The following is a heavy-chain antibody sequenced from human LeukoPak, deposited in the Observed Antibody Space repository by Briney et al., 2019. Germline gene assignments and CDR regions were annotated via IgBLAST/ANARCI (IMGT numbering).Heavy chain of an antibody. CDR3: ARLSDRDPQHWFDP. J-gene: IGHJ5*02. CDR2: VYYIGTT. V-gene: IGHV4-39*01. D-gene: IGHD3-10*01. Sequence: PSDILSLTCAVSGEPISNNKCFWAWIRQPPGKGLECIGTVYYIGTTFYNPSLKSRLTLSVDTSKNQFSLKLGSVTAADTSVYYCARLSDRDPQHWFDPWGQGILVTVSS. CDR1: GEPISNNKCF.